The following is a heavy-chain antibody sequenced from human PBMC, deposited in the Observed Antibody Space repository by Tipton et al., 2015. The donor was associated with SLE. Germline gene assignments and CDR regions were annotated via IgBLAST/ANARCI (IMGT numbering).Heavy chain of an antibody. J-gene: IGHJ3*02. Sequence: GSLRLSCAASGFTFSTFAMNWVRQAPGKGLEWVSGIIGNGGSAYYADSVKGRFTISRDNSKNTLYLQMNSLRGEDTAVYYCVKDNTGWPEIFDIWGQGTMVTVSS. CDR2: IIGNGGSA. CDR3: VKDNTGWPEIFDI. CDR1: GFTFSTFA. D-gene: IGHD6-19*01. V-gene: IGHV3-23*01.